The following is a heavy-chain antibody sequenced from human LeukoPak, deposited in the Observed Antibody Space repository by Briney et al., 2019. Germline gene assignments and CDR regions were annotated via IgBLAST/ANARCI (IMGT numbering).Heavy chain of an antibody. CDR1: GGSFGSYY. J-gene: IGHJ6*02. V-gene: IGHV4-59*01. CDR3: ARGWRYYGSADV. CDR2: IYYSGST. D-gene: IGHD3-10*01. Sequence: SETLSLTCTVSGGSFGSYYWSWIRQPPGKGLEWIGYIYYSGSTKYNSSLESRVTISVDTSKNQFSLKLSSVTAADTAVYYCARGWRYYGSADVWGQGTTVTVS.